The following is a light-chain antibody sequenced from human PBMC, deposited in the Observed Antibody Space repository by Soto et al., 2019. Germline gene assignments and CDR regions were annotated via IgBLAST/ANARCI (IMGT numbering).Light chain of an antibody. V-gene: IGLV2-8*01. CDR2: EVS. J-gene: IGLJ1*01. CDR3: LSYADTADV. Sequence: QSALTQPPSASGSPGQSVTISCAGTSSDVGGYNYVSWYQQYPGKVPKLMIYEVSERPSGVPDRFSGSKSGNTAFLTVSGLQAEDEADYSCLSYADTADVFGTGTKLTVL. CDR1: SSDVGGYNY.